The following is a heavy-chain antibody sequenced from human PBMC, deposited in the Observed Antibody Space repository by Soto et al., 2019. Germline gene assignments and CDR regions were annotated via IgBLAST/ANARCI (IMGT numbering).Heavy chain of an antibody. J-gene: IGHJ4*02. V-gene: IGHV3-30*03. CDR3: ARDETYYYGSGPV. CDR2: ISYDGSNK. D-gene: IGHD3-10*01. CDR1: GFTFSSYG. Sequence: GGSLRLSCAASGFTFSSYGMHWVRRAPGKGLEWVAVISYDGSNKYYADSVTGRFTISRDNAKNSLYLQMNSLRAEDTAVYYCARDETYYYGSGPVGGQGTLVTVSS.